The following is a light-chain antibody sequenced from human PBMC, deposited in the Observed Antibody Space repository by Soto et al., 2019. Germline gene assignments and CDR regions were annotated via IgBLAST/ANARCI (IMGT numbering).Light chain of an antibody. J-gene: IGLJ1*01. CDR1: SSDVGGYNY. V-gene: IGLV2-8*01. CDR3: SSYAGSNNLRV. CDR2: EVS. Sequence: SALTQPPSASGSPGQSVTISCTGTSSDVGGYNYVSWYQQHPGKAPKLMIYEVSKRPSGVPDRFSGSKSGNTASLTVSGLQAEDEDDYYCSSYAGSNNLRVFGTGTKVTVL.